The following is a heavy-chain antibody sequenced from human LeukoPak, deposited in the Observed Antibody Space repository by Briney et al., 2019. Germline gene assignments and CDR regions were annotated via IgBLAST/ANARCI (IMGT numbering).Heavy chain of an antibody. D-gene: IGHD1-1*01. J-gene: IGHJ6*03. CDR2: INYGGDT. V-gene: IGHV4-34*01. CDR3: ARGLGWKVTPMGLFYMDV. Sequence: SETLSLTCAVDGGSFSGYDWTWVRQSPGKGLEWIGQINYGGDTNYNPSLKSRVTISVDTSKNQFSLKVTSATAADTAVYYCARGLGWKVTPMGLFYMDVWGEGATVTVSS. CDR1: GGSFSGYD.